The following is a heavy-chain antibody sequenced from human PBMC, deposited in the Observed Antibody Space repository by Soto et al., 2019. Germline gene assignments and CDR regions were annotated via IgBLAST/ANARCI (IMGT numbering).Heavy chain of an antibody. V-gene: IGHV4-34*02. J-gene: IGHJ3*02. Sequence: QVQLQQWGAGLLKPPETLSLTCAVYGGSFSGYYWSWIRQPPGKGLEWIGEINHSGSTNYNPSLKRRVTISVDTSKSQLSLRLSSVTAADTAVYYCARGPAHGAFDIWGQGTMVIVSS. CDR3: ARGPAHGAFDI. CDR1: GGSFSGYY. CDR2: INHSGST.